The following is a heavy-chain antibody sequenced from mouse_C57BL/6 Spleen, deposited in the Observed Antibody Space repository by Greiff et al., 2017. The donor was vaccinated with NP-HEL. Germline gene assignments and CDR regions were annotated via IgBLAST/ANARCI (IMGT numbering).Heavy chain of an antibody. J-gene: IGHJ2*01. Sequence: EVQLQQSGAELVRPGASVKLSCTASGFNIKDDYMHWVKQRPEQGLEWIGWIDPENGDTEYASKFQGKATITADTSSNTAYLQLSSLTSEDTAVYYCTHYGSSRFDYWGQGTTLTVSS. CDR2: IDPENGDT. V-gene: IGHV14-4*01. CDR3: THYGSSRFDY. CDR1: GFNIKDDY. D-gene: IGHD1-1*01.